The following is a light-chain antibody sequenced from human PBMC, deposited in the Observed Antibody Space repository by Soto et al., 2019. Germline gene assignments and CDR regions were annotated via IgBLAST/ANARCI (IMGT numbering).Light chain of an antibody. V-gene: IGKV3-20*01. CDR1: QGIGDT. Sequence: EVVMRQSPATLSVSPGEGATLSCRASQGIGDTLAWYQHRSGQAPRLLISSASIRATGIPDRFSGSGSGTDFTLTISRLEPEDFALYYCQHYYGTSPIAFGQGTRLEI. J-gene: IGKJ5*01. CDR2: SAS. CDR3: QHYYGTSPIA.